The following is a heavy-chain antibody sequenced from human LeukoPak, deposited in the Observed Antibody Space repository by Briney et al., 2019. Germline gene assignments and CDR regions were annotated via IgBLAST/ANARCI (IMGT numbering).Heavy chain of an antibody. Sequence: GGSLRLSCAASGFTFSSYAMSWVRQAQGKGLEWVSGLSGSGGSTYYADSVKGRFTISRDNSKNTLYLQMNSLRAEDTAVYYCAKDQQWLVRKGWLDPWGQGTLVTVSS. D-gene: IGHD6-19*01. CDR1: GFTFSSYA. J-gene: IGHJ5*02. CDR2: LSGSGGST. CDR3: AKDQQWLVRKGWLDP. V-gene: IGHV3-23*01.